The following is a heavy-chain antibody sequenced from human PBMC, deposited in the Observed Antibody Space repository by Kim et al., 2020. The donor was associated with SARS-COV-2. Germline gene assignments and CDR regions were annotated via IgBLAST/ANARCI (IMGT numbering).Heavy chain of an antibody. D-gene: IGHD5-12*01. CDR3: ASSGYDPNYYYYGMDV. Sequence: GGSLRLSCAASGFTFSDYYMSWIRQAPGKGLEWVSYISSSSSYTNYADSVKGRFTISRDNAKNSLYLQMNSLRAEDTAVYYCASSGYDPNYYYYGMDVWGQGTTVTVSS. CDR1: GFTFSDYY. V-gene: IGHV3-11*03. CDR2: ISSSSSYT. J-gene: IGHJ6*02.